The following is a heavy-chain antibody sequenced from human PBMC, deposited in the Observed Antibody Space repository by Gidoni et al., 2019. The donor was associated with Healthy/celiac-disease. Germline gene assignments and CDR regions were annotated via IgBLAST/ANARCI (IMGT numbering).Heavy chain of an antibody. CDR2: ISYDGSNK. CDR3: AKDRGVVHYFDY. Sequence: QVQLVESGGGVVQPGRSLRLSCAASGFTFSSYGMHWVRQAPGKGLEWVAVISYDGSNKYYADSVKGRFTISRDNSKNTLYLQMNSLRAEDTAVYYCAKDRGVVHYFDYWGQGTLVTVSS. J-gene: IGHJ4*02. V-gene: IGHV3-30*18. D-gene: IGHD3-3*01. CDR1: GFTFSSYG.